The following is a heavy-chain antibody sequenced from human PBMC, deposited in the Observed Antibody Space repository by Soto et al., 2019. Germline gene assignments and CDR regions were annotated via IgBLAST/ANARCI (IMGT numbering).Heavy chain of an antibody. CDR2: ISYDGSNK. J-gene: IGHJ6*02. CDR1: GFTFSSYG. V-gene: IGHV3-30*18. Sequence: QVQLVESGGGVVQPGRSLRLSCAASGFTFSSYGMHWVRQAPGKGLEWVAVISYDGSNKYYEDSVKGRFTISRDNSTNTMYLQMDSLRAEDTAVYYCAKDPGTVVGATGDCMDFWGQGTTVTVSS. D-gene: IGHD1-26*01. CDR3: AKDPGTVVGATGDCMDF.